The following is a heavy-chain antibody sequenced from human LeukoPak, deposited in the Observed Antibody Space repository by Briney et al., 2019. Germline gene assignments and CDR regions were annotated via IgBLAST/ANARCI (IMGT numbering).Heavy chain of an antibody. V-gene: IGHV1-18*01. CDR3: ASGRGAVASWRAFDI. J-gene: IGHJ3*02. Sequence: ASVKVSCKASGYTFTSFGVSWVRQAPGQGLEWMGWISTYNGNTNYAQNFQGGVTMTTDTSTTTVYVELRGLRSDDTAVYFCASGRGAVASWRAFDIWGQGTMVTVSS. D-gene: IGHD6-19*01. CDR2: ISTYNGNT. CDR1: GYTFTSFG.